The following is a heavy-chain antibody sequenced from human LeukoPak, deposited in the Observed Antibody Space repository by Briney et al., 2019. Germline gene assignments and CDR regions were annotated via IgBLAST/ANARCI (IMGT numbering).Heavy chain of an antibody. CDR1: GYTFTRYG. D-gene: IGHD4/OR15-4a*01. V-gene: IGHV1-18*01. CDR2: IGAYDGNT. CDR3: ARDRAAGARAFDV. Sequence: GASVKVSCKASGYTFTRYGISWVRQAPGQGLEWMGWIGAYDGNTNYAQKLQGRVTMTTDTSTSTAYMELRSLRSDDKAVYYCARDRAAGARAFDVWGQGTMVTVSS. J-gene: IGHJ3*01.